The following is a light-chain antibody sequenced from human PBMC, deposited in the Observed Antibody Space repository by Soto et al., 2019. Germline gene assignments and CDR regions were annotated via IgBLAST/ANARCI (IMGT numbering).Light chain of an antibody. Sequence: LTQPASVSGSPGQSITISCTGTSSDVGGYNYVSWYQQHPGKAPKLMIYDVSNRPSGVSNRFSGSKSGNTASLTISGLQAEDEADYYCSSYTSSSTGVFGTGTKVTVL. CDR2: DVS. V-gene: IGLV2-14*01. CDR1: SSDVGGYNY. J-gene: IGLJ1*01. CDR3: SSYTSSSTGV.